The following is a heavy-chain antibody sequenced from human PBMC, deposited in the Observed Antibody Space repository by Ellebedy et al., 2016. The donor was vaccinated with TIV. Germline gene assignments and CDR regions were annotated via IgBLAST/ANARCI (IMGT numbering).Heavy chain of an antibody. CDR3: ARANIGYSYGSYYYYGMDA. J-gene: IGHJ6*02. Sequence: SVKVSXXASGGTFSSYAISWVRQAPGQGLEWMGGIIPIFGTANYAQKFQGRVTITADESTSTAYMELSSLRSEDTAVYYCARANIGYSYGSYYYYGMDAWGQGTTVTVSS. CDR2: IIPIFGTA. D-gene: IGHD5-18*01. V-gene: IGHV1-69*13. CDR1: GGTFSSYA.